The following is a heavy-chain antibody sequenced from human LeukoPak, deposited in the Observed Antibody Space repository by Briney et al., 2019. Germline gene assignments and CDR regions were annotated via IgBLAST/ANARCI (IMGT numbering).Heavy chain of an antibody. Sequence: SETLSLTCTVSGGSTSSGSYYWGWIRQPPGKGLEWIGCMSNCGNTNYNPSLKSRITISLDTSKNHLSLKLSSVTAADTAVYFCARLGAEPTSYDFWRRNSSFYFDYWGQGTLVTVS. CDR1: GGSTSSGSYY. J-gene: IGHJ4*02. CDR3: ARLGAEPTSYDFWRRNSSFYFDY. D-gene: IGHD3-3*01. CDR2: MSNCGNT. V-gene: IGHV4-39*07.